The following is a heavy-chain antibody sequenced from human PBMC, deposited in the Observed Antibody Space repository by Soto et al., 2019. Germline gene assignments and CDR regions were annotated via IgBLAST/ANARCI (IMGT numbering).Heavy chain of an antibody. V-gene: IGHV3-23*01. J-gene: IGHJ6*03. Sequence: EVQLLESGGGLVQPGGSLRLSCAASGFTFSSYAMSWVRQAPGKGLEWVSAISGSGGSTYYADSVKGRFTISRDNSNSTLELQMNILRAEDRAVYYCAIREMGCSGGSCCSLHYYYYYMDVWGKGNTVTVSS. CDR2: ISGSGGST. CDR1: GFTFSSYA. D-gene: IGHD2-15*01. CDR3: AIREMGCSGGSCCSLHYYYYYMDV.